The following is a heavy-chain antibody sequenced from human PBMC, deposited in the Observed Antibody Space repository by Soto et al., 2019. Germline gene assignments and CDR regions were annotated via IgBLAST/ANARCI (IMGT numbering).Heavy chain of an antibody. CDR2: IYYSGST. J-gene: IGHJ4*02. CDR3: ARDESSGWLDFDF. V-gene: IGHV4-31*03. Sequence: SETLSLTCTVSGGSISSGGYYWSWIRQHPGKGLEWIGYIYYSGSTYYNPSLKSRVTISVDTSKNRFSLELSSVTAADTAVYYCARDESSGWLDFDFWGQGTLVTVSS. D-gene: IGHD6-19*01. CDR1: GGSISSGGYY.